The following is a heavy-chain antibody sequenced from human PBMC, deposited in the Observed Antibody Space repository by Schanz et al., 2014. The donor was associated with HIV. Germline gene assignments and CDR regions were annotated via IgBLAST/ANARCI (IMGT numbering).Heavy chain of an antibody. Sequence: QVQLVQSGAEVKKPGSSVKVSCKTFGGTFRTFAISWVRQAPGQGLEWMGGIVPIFGTTNYAQSFQGRVSITADESTSTAYMELSNLRSDDTAVYYCARVSPQYFYVPYDPWGQGTLVSVSS. CDR2: IVPIFGTT. J-gene: IGHJ5*02. CDR1: GGTFRTFA. CDR3: ARVSPQYFYVPYDP. V-gene: IGHV1-69*01. D-gene: IGHD3-9*01.